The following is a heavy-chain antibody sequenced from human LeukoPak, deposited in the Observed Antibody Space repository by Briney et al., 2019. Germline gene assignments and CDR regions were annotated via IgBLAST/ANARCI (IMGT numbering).Heavy chain of an antibody. CDR3: ARVGDFRGASGYVPTRHTGLPDY. J-gene: IGHJ4*02. V-gene: IGHV1-69*13. D-gene: IGHD5-12*01. Sequence: SVKVSCKASGYTFTGYYMHWVRQAPGQGLEWMGGIIPIFGTANYAQKFQGRVTITADESTSTAYMELSSLRSEDTAVYYCARVGDFRGASGYVPTRHTGLPDYWGQGTLVTVSS. CDR1: GYTFTGYY. CDR2: IIPIFGTA.